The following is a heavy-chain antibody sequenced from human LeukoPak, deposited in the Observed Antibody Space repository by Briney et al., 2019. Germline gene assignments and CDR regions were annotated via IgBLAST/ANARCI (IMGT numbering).Heavy chain of an antibody. J-gene: IGHJ6*03. CDR1: GFTFSSYW. V-gene: IGHV3-7*01. D-gene: IGHD2-2*01. CDR2: IKQDGSEK. Sequence: GGSLRLSCAASGFTFSSYWMSWVRQAPGKGLEWVANIKQDGSEKYYVDSVKGRFTISRDNAKNSLYLQMNSLRAEDTAVYYCARVHRGYCSSTSCYGVYYYYYMDVWGNGTTVTVSS. CDR3: ARVHRGYCSSTSCYGVYYYYYMDV.